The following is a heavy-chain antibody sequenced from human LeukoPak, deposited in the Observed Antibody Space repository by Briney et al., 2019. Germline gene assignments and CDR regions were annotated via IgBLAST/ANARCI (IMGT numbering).Heavy chain of an antibody. J-gene: IGHJ4*02. D-gene: IGHD1-14*01. CDR1: GFTLSDYC. CDR2: IISSGSTI. V-gene: IGHV3-11*01. CDR3: AKDMRKRTGGGNDY. Sequence: GGSLRLSCAASGFTLSDYCMTWIRQALGKGLGWVSYIISSGSTIYYADSVKGRFTISRDNAKNSLYLQMNSLRAEDTALYYCAKDMRKRTGGGNDYWGQGTLVTVSS.